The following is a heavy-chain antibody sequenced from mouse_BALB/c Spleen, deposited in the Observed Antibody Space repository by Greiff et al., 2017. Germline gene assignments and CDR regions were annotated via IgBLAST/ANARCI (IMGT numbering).Heavy chain of an antibody. CDR3: TRAQSYDGYSAWFAY. D-gene: IGHD2-3*01. CDR2: ISSGGSYT. V-gene: IGHV5-6-4*01. J-gene: IGHJ3*01. Sequence: EVHLVESGGGLVKPGGSLKLSCAASGFTFSSYTMSWVRQTPEKRLEWVATISSGGSYTYYPDSVKGRFTISRDNAKNTLYLQMSSLKSEDTAMYYCTRAQSYDGYSAWFAYWGQETLVTVSA. CDR1: GFTFSSYT.